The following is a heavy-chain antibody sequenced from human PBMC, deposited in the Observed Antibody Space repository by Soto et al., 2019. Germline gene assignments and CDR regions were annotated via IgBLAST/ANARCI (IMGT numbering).Heavy chain of an antibody. Sequence: GASVKVSCKASGYTFTSYGISWVRQAPGQGLEWMGWISAYNGNTNYAQKLQGRVTMTTDTSTSTAYMELRSLRSDDTAVYYCAREVGLWFGELKDYYYAMDVWGQGTTATVSS. V-gene: IGHV1-18*01. CDR3: AREVGLWFGELKDYYYAMDV. D-gene: IGHD3-10*01. CDR1: GYTFTSYG. J-gene: IGHJ6*02. CDR2: ISAYNGNT.